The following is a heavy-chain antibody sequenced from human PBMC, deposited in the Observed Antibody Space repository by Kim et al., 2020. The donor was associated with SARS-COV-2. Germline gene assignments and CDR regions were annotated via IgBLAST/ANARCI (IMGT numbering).Heavy chain of an antibody. D-gene: IGHD5-12*01. J-gene: IGHJ4*02. V-gene: IGHV3-7*03. Sequence: GGSLRLSCAASGFTFSNYWMTWVRRAPGKGLEFVANIKPDGTERYYSDSVRGRFTISRDNAKNSLYLQMISLTVEDTAVYYCAKDLGYDTFDYWGQGTLVTVPS. CDR1: GFTFSNYW. CDR3: AKDLGYDTFDY. CDR2: IKPDGTER.